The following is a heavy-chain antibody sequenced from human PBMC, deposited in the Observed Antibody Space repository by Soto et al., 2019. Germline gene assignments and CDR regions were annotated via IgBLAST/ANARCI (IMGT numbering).Heavy chain of an antibody. CDR2: IYYSGST. CDR1: GGSISSSSYY. CDR3: ARGVMFYCDSSACYPFAD. D-gene: IGHD3-22*01. V-gene: IGHV4-39*01. Sequence: SETLSLTCTVSGGSISSSSYYWGWIRQTPGKGLEWIGSIYYSGSTYYNPSLKSRVTISVDTSKNQCSLKLSSVTAADTAVYYCARGVMFYCDSSACYPFADWGQRTLVTVSS. J-gene: IGHJ4*02.